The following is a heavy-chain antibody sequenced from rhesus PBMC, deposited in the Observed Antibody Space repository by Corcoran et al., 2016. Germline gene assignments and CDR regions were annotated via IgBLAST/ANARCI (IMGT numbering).Heavy chain of an antibody. CDR2: IAGRGGST. CDR1: GGSISSNY. Sequence: QLQLQESGPGLVKPSETLSLTCAVSGGSISSNYWSWIRQPPGKGREWIGRIAGRGGSTDYNPPRKSRVTISTDTSKNQFALKLSAVTAADTAVYYCARRSWNKGGLDSWGQGVVVTVSS. CDR3: ARRSWNKGGLDS. V-gene: IGHV4-173*01. J-gene: IGHJ6*01. D-gene: IGHD1-20*01.